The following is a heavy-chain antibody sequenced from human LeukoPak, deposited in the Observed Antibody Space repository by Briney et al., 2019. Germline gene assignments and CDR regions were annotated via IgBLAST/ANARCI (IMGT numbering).Heavy chain of an antibody. D-gene: IGHD2-2*01. CDR3: ARDLGSSTSCYDY. J-gene: IGHJ4*02. CDR2: ISSSGSTI. Sequence: GGSLRLSCAASGFTFSDYYMSWIRQAPGKGLEWVSYISSSGSTIYYADSVRGRFTISRDNAKNSLYLQMNSLRAEDTAVYYCARDLGSSTSCYDYWGQGTLVTVSS. CDR1: GFTFSDYY. V-gene: IGHV3-11*01.